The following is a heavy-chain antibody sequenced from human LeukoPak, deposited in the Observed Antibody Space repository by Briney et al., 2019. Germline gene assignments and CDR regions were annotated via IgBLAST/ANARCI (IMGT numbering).Heavy chain of an antibody. CDR1: GFSFSSYA. V-gene: IGHV3-23*01. Sequence: GSLRLSCAASGFSFSSYAMSCVRQAPGKGLEWVSAISGSGGSTYYADSVKGRFTISRDNSKNTLYLQMNSLRAEDTAVYHCAKDRPHYNYDILTGYLYYFDYWGQGTLVTVSS. J-gene: IGHJ4*02. CDR2: ISGSGGST. D-gene: IGHD3-9*01. CDR3: AKDRPHYNYDILTGYLYYFDY.